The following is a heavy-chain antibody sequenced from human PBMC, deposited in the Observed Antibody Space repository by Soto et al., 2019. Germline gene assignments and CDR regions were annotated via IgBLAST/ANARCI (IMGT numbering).Heavy chain of an antibody. D-gene: IGHD3-3*01. CDR1: GFTFSSYG. CDR3: ARRPYYDFWSGYLDY. Sequence: GGSLRLSCAASGFTFSSYGMHWVRQAPGKGLEWVAVIWYDGSNKYYADSVKGRFTISRDNSKNTLYLQMNSLRAEDTAGYSCARRPYYDFWSGYLDYWGQGTLVTVSS. CDR2: IWYDGSNK. J-gene: IGHJ4*02. V-gene: IGHV3-33*01.